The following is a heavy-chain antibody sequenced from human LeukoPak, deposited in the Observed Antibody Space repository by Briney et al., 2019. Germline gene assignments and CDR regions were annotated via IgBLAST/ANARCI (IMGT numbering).Heavy chain of an antibody. CDR2: ITVSGGGT. J-gene: IGHJ6*02. V-gene: IGHV3-23*01. Sequence: GGSLRLSCATSQFKFNNYGMTWVRQDPGKGLEWVSSITVSGGGTQYADSVQGRFTISRDTFENTVHLEMSDLRVDDTAVYYCARTGWGAYGMDVWGPGTTVTVSS. CDR1: QFKFNNYG. D-gene: IGHD1-14*01. CDR3: ARTGWGAYGMDV.